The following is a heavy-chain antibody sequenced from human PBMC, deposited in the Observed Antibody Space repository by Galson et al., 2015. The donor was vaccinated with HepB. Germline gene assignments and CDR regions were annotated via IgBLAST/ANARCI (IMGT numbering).Heavy chain of an antibody. J-gene: IGHJ6*02. V-gene: IGHV3-43*01. D-gene: IGHD2-2*01. Sequence: SLRLSCAASGFTFDDYTMHWVRQAPGKGLEWVSLISWDGGSTYYADSVKGRFTISRDNSKNSLYLQMNSLRTEDTALYYCAKGVVVPAAMRVLPYYYYGMDVWGQGTTVTVSS. CDR3: AKGVVVPAAMRVLPYYYYGMDV. CDR1: GFTFDDYT. CDR2: ISWDGGST.